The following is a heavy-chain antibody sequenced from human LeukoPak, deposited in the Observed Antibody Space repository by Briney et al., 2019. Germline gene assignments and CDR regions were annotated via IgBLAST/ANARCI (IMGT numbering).Heavy chain of an antibody. D-gene: IGHD4-23*01. J-gene: IGHJ4*02. CDR1: GDCVSSISAA. V-gene: IGHV6-1*01. CDR2: TYYRSKWYN. CDR3: ARDNGGNSGFDY. Sequence: SQTLSLTCAIAGDCVSSISAAWNWIRQSPSRGLEWLGRTYYRSKWYNDYAASVKSRLIINPDTSKNQFSLQLNSVTPEDTAVYYCARDNGGNSGFDYWGQGTLVTVSS.